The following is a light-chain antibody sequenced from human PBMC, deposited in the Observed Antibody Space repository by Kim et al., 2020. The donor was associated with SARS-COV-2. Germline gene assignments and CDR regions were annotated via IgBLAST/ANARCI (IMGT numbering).Light chain of an antibody. CDR3: QQRGRWPLT. J-gene: IGKJ4*01. Sequence: EVVLTQSPDTLSLSPGERATLSCRASQSVSNYLVWYQQRPAQAPRLLIYDVSNRATGIPARFSGSGSGTDFTLTISSLEPEDFGVYYCQQRGRWPLTFGGGTKVDIK. V-gene: IGKV3-11*01. CDR1: QSVSNY. CDR2: DVS.